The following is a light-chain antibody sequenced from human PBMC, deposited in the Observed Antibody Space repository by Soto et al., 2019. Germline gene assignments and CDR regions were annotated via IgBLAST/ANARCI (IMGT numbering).Light chain of an antibody. CDR1: QSTSSW. CDR3: QQYSPYSYS. Sequence: DIQMTQSPSTLSASVGDRVTITCRASQSTSSWLAWYQQKPGKAPKLLIYKTSSLESGVPSRFSGSGAGTEFTLTIGCLQADDFATYYCQQYSPYSYSFGQGTKVEIK. V-gene: IGKV1-5*03. J-gene: IGKJ2*03. CDR2: KTS.